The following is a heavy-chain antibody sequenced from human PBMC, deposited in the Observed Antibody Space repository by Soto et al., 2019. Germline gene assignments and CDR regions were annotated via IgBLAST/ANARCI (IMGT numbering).Heavy chain of an antibody. CDR1: GFTFSDYW. Sequence: AGGSLRLSCAASGFTFSDYWLTWVRQAPGKGLEWVANIKQDGTEKYYEDSVKGRFTISRDNAQNSLYLQMNSLRAEDTAVYYCARQGRFFTLWGRGTLVTVSS. CDR2: IKQDGTEK. J-gene: IGHJ2*01. V-gene: IGHV3-7*03. CDR3: ARQGRFFTL.